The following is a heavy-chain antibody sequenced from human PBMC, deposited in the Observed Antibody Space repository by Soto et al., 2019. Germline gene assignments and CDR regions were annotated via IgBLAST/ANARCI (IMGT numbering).Heavy chain of an antibody. V-gene: IGHV4-34*01. CDR2: INHSGST. D-gene: IGHD3-9*01. CDR3: ARGRDILTGYYRRGFDY. CDR1: GGSFSGYY. J-gene: IGHJ4*02. Sequence: SETLSLTCAVYGGSFSGYYWSWIRQPPGKGLEWIGEINHSGSTNYNPSLKSRVAISVDTSKNQFSLKLSSVTAADTAVYYCARGRDILTGYYRRGFDYWGQGTLVTVSS.